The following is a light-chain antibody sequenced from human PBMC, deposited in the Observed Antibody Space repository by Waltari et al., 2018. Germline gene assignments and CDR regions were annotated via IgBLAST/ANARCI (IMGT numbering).Light chain of an antibody. Sequence: QSALTQPASVSGSPGQSITISCTGTGSDVGGYNYFPWYQQHPGKAPKLMIYTVSNRPSGVSNRFSGSKSGNTASLTISGLQAEDEADYYCSSYTSSSTWVFGGGTKLTVL. V-gene: IGLV2-14*01. CDR2: TVS. CDR1: GSDVGGYNY. J-gene: IGLJ3*02. CDR3: SSYTSSSTWV.